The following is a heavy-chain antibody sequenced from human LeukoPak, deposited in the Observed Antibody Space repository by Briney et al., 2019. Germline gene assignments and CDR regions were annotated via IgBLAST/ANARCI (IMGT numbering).Heavy chain of an antibody. CDR2: IYPRDGST. Sequence: ASVKVSCKASGYTFTDDYMHWVRQAPGQGLEWMGMIYPRDGSTSYAQKFQGRVTVTRDTSTSTVHMELSGLRSEDTAVYYCARDQEGFDYWGQGTLVTVSS. CDR1: GYTFTDDY. J-gene: IGHJ4*02. V-gene: IGHV1-46*01. CDR3: ARDQEGFDY.